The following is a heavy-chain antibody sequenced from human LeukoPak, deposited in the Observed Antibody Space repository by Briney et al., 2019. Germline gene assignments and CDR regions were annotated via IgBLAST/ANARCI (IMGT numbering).Heavy chain of an antibody. V-gene: IGHV3-23*01. CDR3: ARDGRGMDV. J-gene: IGHJ6*02. CDR2: ISGSGDST. D-gene: IGHD1-1*01. Sequence: GGSLRLSCAASGFTFSRYSINWVRQAPGKGLEWVSAISGSGDSTYYAESVKGRFTISRDNSKYTLYLQMNSLRAEDTAVYYCARDGRGMDVWGQGTTVTVSS. CDR1: GFTFSRYS.